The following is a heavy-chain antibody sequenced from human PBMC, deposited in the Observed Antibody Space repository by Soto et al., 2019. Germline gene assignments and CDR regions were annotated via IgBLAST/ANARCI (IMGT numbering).Heavy chain of an antibody. J-gene: IGHJ4*02. CDR3: ARNPVTAD. CDR1: GFTLNNYY. V-gene: IGHV3-7*03. CDR2: IKGDGSDP. Sequence: GGSLRLSCAASGFTLNNYYLSWVRQAPGKGLEWVGNIKGDGSDPHYVDSVKGRFTISRDNAENSIYLQMNSLKAEDTAMYYCARNPVTADWGQGTLVTVSS.